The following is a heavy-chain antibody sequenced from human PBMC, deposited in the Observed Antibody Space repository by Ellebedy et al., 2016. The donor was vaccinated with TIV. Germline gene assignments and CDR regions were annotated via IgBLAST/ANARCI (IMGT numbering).Heavy chain of an antibody. J-gene: IGHJ6*02. CDR2: IYNDGTRT. Sequence: PGGSLRLSCAASGFTFSSYWMHWVRQVPGKGLVWLSRIYNDGTRTSYAESVKGRFTISRENSKNTLYLQMNSLRAEDTAVYYCARGIAVAGGSYYYYGMDVWGQGTTVTVSS. CDR3: ARGIAVAGGSYYYYGMDV. V-gene: IGHV3-74*01. CDR1: GFTFSSYW. D-gene: IGHD6-19*01.